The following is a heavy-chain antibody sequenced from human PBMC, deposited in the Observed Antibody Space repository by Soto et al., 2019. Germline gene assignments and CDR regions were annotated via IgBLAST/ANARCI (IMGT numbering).Heavy chain of an antibody. CDR3: ARGVGHYYGSGSYYGTRTGYYYGMDV. Sequence: AWETLSLTCAVYGGSFSGYYWSWIRQPPGKGLEWIGEINHSGSTNYNPSLKSRVTISVDTSKNQFSLKLSSVTAADTAVYYCARGVGHYYGSGSYYGTRTGYYYGMDVWGQGTTVTVSS. D-gene: IGHD3-10*01. CDR1: GGSFSGYY. J-gene: IGHJ6*02. CDR2: INHSGST. V-gene: IGHV4-34*01.